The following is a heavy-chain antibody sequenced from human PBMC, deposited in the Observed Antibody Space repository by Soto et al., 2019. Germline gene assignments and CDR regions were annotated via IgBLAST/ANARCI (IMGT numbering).Heavy chain of an antibody. CDR3: ARGHGRLGG. D-gene: IGHD1-26*01. V-gene: IGHV1-8*01. J-gene: IGHJ6*02. Sequence: QVQLVQSGAEVKKPGASVKVSCKASGYTFISYDINWVRQATGQGLEWMGWVNPDSGNTEYAQEIQGRVIMTRNTSMSAAYMELSSLGFEDTAVYYCARGHGRLGGWGRGTTGTVSS. CDR1: GYTFISYD. CDR2: VNPDSGNT.